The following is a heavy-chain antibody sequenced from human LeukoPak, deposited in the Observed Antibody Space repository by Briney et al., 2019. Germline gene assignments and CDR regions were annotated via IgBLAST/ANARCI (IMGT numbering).Heavy chain of an antibody. Sequence: GGSLRLSCAASGFTFSDYYMSWIRQAPGKGLDWVSYISGSGSNIYYADSVKGRFTISRYNAKNSLYLHMNSLRAEDTAVYYCARVYKWNDCSSTSCPFGYWGQGTLVTVSS. V-gene: IGHV3-11*01. J-gene: IGHJ4*02. CDR1: GFTFSDYY. D-gene: IGHD2-2*01. CDR2: ISGSGSNI. CDR3: ARVYKWNDCSSTSCPFGY.